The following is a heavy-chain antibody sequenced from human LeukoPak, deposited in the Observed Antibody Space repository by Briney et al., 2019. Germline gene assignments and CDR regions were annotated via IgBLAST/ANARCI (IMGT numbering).Heavy chain of an antibody. V-gene: IGHV4-34*01. J-gene: IGHJ4*02. CDR1: GGSFSGYY. CDR2: ISHSGST. D-gene: IGHD6-13*01. Sequence: SETLSLTCAVYGGSFSGYYWSWIRQPPGKGLEWIGEISHSGSTNYNSSLKSRVTMSVDTSKNQFSLKLSSVTAADTAVYYCARVKQQLVGFDYWGQGTLVTVSS. CDR3: ARVKQQLVGFDY.